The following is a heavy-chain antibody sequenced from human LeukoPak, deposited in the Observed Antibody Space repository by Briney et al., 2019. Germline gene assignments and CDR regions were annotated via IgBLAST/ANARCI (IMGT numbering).Heavy chain of an antibody. J-gene: IGHJ4*02. CDR2: ISAYSGNT. V-gene: IGHV1-18*01. CDR3: ARGADTGSYGSLVYFDY. D-gene: IGHD3-16*01. Sequence: ASVKVSCKASGYTFTSYGISWVRQAPGQGLEWMGLISAYSGNTNFAQKLQGRVTMTTDTSTSTAYMELRSLRSDDTAVYFCARGADTGSYGSLVYFDYWGQGTRVTVSS. CDR1: GYTFTSYG.